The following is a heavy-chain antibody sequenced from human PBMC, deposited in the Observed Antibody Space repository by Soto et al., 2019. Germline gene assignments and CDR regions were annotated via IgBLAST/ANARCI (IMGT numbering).Heavy chain of an antibody. J-gene: IGHJ5*02. D-gene: IGHD3-16*01. Sequence: QVQLVQSGAEVKKPGASVKVSCKASGYTFTNYDIHWVRQATGQGLEWMGWMNPDSGNTGQSKQFQGRVTKTRDTSISTAYMEMSRLRSEETAVYYCARGRFRRTWVDPWGQGTRVTVSS. CDR3: ARGRFRRTWVDP. V-gene: IGHV1-8*01. CDR2: MNPDSGNT. CDR1: GYTFTNYD.